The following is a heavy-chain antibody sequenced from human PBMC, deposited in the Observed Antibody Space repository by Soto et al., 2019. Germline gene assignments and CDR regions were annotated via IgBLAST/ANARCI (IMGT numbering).Heavy chain of an antibody. J-gene: IGHJ4*02. D-gene: IGHD1-26*01. CDR3: ARLPYSGSYFHY. V-gene: IGHV4-34*01. CDR2: INHSGST. Sequence: SETLSLTCAVYGGSFSGYYWSWIRQPPGKGLEWIGEINHSGSTNYNPSLKSRVTISVDTSKNQFSLKLSSVTAADTAVYYCARLPYSGSYFHYWGQGTLVTVSS. CDR1: GGSFSGYY.